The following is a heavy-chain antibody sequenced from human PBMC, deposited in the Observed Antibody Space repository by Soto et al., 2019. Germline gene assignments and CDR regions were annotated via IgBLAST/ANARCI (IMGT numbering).Heavy chain of an antibody. J-gene: IGHJ5*01. Sequence: EVQLLESGGGLVQPGGSLRLSCAASGFTFSSYAMSWVRQAPGKGLEWVSAISGSGGSTFYADSVKGRFTISRDTSKNTRCVQMNSLRAEDTAGYDFAKGRGGGDDRFDSWGQGTLVTVSS. D-gene: IGHD3-16*01. CDR1: GFTFSSYA. CDR2: ISGSGGST. V-gene: IGHV3-23*01. CDR3: AKGRGGGDDRFDS.